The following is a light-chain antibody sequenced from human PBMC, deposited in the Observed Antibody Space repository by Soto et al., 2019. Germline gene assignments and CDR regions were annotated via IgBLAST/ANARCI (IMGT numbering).Light chain of an antibody. CDR2: GAY. V-gene: IGKV3-20*01. J-gene: IGKJ2*01. CDR3: LQYGSSPPYT. CDR1: LSVSSSS. Sequence: EIVLTQSPGTLSLSPGERATLSCRASLSVSSSSLAWCQQKPGQAPRLLIYGAYSTATGIPDRFSGSGSGTDFTLTISRLEPEDFAVYYCLQYGSSPPYTFGQGTKREIK.